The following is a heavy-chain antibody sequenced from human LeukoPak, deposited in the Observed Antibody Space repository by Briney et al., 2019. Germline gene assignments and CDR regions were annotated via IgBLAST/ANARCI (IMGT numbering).Heavy chain of an antibody. Sequence: PGGSLRLSCAASGFTFSSYAMHWVRQAPGKGLEWVSSISSRSSQIYYADSVKGRFTISRDNAKNSLYLQMNSLRAEDTAVYYCARYSSGFDYWGQGTLVTVSS. CDR1: GFTFSSYA. CDR2: ISSRSSQI. D-gene: IGHD3-22*01. J-gene: IGHJ4*02. V-gene: IGHV3-21*01. CDR3: ARYSSGFDY.